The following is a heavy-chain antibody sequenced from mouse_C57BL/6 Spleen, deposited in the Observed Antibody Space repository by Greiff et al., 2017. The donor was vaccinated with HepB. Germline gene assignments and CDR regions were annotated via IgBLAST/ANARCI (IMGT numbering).Heavy chain of an antibody. CDR1: GYSITSGYY. D-gene: IGHD2-1*01. J-gene: IGHJ3*01. V-gene: IGHV3-6*01. CDR2: ISYDGSN. CDR3: ARGGNSFAY. Sequence: VQLQQSGPGLVKPSQSLSLTCSVTGYSITSGYYWNWIRQFPGNKLEWMGYISYDGSNNYNPSIKNRITITRDTSKDQFFLKLNSVTTEDTATYYCARGGNSFAYWGQGTLVTVSA.